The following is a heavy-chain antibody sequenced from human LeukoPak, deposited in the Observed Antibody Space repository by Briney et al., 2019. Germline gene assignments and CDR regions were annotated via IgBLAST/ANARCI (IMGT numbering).Heavy chain of an antibody. J-gene: IGHJ4*02. CDR1: GFTFSTYW. V-gene: IGHV3-7*01. CDR2: IKQDGSEK. Sequence: GGSLRLSCATSGFTFSTYWMSWVRQAPGKGLEWVANIKQDGSEKYYADSVTGRFTISRDNAKNSLYLQMNSLRAEDTAVYYCANGDGFGFWGQGTLVTVSS. D-gene: IGHD5-24*01. CDR3: ANGDGFGF.